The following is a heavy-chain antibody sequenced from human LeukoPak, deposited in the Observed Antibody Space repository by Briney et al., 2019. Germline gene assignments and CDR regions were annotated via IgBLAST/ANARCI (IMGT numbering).Heavy chain of an antibody. J-gene: IGHJ6*03. CDR3: ARSYYDFWSGYYGGYYYYYMDV. CDR2: IYYSGST. CDR1: GGSISSHY. Sequence: SETLSLTCTVSGGSISSHYWSWIRQPPGKGLEWIGYIYYSGSTNYNPSLKSRVTISVDTSKNQFSLKLSSVTAADTAVYYCARSYYDFWSGYYGGYYYYYMDVWGKGTTVTVSS. V-gene: IGHV4-59*11. D-gene: IGHD3-3*01.